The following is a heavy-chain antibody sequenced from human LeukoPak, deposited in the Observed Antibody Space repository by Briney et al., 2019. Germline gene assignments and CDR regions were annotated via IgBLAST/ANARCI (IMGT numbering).Heavy chain of an antibody. Sequence: PSETLSLTCAVYGGSFSGYYWSWIRQPPGKGLEWIGEINHSGSTNYNPPLKSRVTISVDTSKNQFSLKLSSVTAADTAVYYCAFRLVHGAFDIWGQGTMVTVSS. J-gene: IGHJ3*02. D-gene: IGHD6-19*01. CDR3: AFRLVHGAFDI. V-gene: IGHV4-34*01. CDR1: GGSFSGYY. CDR2: INHSGST.